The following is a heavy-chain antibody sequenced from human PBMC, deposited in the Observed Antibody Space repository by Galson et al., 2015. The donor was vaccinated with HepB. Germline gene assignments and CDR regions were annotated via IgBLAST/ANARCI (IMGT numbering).Heavy chain of an antibody. D-gene: IGHD4-23*01. CDR3: AKTYGGNSAAFDY. Sequence: SLRLSCAASGFTFSSYAMSWVRQAPGKGLEWVSAISGSGGSTYYADSVKGLFTISRDNSKNTLYLQMNSLRAEDTAVYYCAKTYGGNSAAFDYWGQGTLVTVSS. CDR2: ISGSGGST. J-gene: IGHJ4*02. V-gene: IGHV3-23*01. CDR1: GFTFSSYA.